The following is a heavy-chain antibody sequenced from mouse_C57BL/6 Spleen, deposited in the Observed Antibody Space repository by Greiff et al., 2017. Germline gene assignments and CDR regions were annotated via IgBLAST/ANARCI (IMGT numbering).Heavy chain of an antibody. V-gene: IGHV5-9-1*02. CDR1: GFTFSSYA. Sequence: VQLKESGEGLVKPGGSLKLSCAASGFTFSSYAMSWVRQTPEKRLEWVAYISSGGDYIYYADTVKGRFTISRDNARNTLYLQMSSLKSEDTAMYYCTRDRAAQALDYWGQGTTLTVSS. D-gene: IGHD3-2*02. CDR3: TRDRAAQALDY. J-gene: IGHJ2*01. CDR2: ISSGGDYI.